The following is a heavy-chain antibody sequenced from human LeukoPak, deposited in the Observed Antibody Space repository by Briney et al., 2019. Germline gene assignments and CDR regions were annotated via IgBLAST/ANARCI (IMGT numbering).Heavy chain of an antibody. CDR2: IIPIFGTA. D-gene: IGHD2-2*01. CDR1: GGTFSSYA. CDR3: ARGGYCSSTSCYPFDY. V-gene: IGHV1-69*05. J-gene: IGHJ4*02. Sequence: ASVKVSCKASGGTFSSYAISWVRQAPGQGLEWMGGIIPIFGTANYAQKFQGRVTITTDESTSTAHMELSSLRSEDTAVYYCARGGYCSSTSCYPFDYWGQGTLVTVSS.